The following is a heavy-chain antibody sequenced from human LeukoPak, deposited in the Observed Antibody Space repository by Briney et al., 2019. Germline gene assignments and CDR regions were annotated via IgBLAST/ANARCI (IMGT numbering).Heavy chain of an antibody. CDR2: IYTSGST. J-gene: IGHJ3*02. D-gene: IGHD3-22*01. Sequence: PSQTLSLTCTVSGGSISSGSYYWTWIRQPAGKGLEYIGRIYTSGSTSYNPSLKSRVTISVDTSKNQFSLKLSSVTAADTAVYFCARGPYSYDSSGAFDIWGQGTMVTVSS. CDR1: GGSISSGSYY. CDR3: ARGPYSYDSSGAFDI. V-gene: IGHV4-61*02.